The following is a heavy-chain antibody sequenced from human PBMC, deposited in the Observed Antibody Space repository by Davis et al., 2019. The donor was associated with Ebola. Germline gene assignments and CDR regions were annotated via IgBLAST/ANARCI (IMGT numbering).Heavy chain of an antibody. CDR2: IKQDGSEK. J-gene: IGHJ6*02. Sequence: GESLKISCAASGFTFSSYWMSWVRQAPGKGLEWVANIKQDGSEKYYVDSVKGRFTISRDNAKNSLYLQMNSLRAEDTAVYYCATSSWRYYYYGMDVWGQGTTVTVSS. CDR3: ATSSWRYYYYGMDV. CDR1: GFTFSSYW. V-gene: IGHV3-7*01. D-gene: IGHD6-13*01.